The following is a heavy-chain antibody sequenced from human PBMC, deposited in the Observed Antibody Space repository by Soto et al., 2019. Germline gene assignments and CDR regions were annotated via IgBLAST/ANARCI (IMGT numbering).Heavy chain of an antibody. V-gene: IGHV4-59*01. CDR1: GGSISSYY. D-gene: IGHD3-10*01. Sequence: SETLSLTCTVSGGSISSYYWSWIRQPPGKGLEWIGYIYYSGSTNYNPSLKSRVTISVDTSKNQFSLKLSSVTAADTAVYYCARVSLWFGELLYLGFDYWGQGTLVTVSS. J-gene: IGHJ4*02. CDR2: IYYSGST. CDR3: ARVSLWFGELLYLGFDY.